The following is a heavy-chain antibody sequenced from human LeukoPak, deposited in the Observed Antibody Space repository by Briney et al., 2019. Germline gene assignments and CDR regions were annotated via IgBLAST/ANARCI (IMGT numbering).Heavy chain of an antibody. CDR2: IYSGGST. CDR3: AREERYFDWLLSTIDY. V-gene: IGHV3-66*01. D-gene: IGHD3-9*01. CDR1: GFTVSSNY. J-gene: IGHJ4*02. Sequence: GGSLRLSCAASGFTVSSNYMNWVRQAPGKGLEWVSVIYSGGSTYYADSVKGRFTISRDNAKNSLYLQMNSLRAEDTAVYYCAREERYFDWLLSTIDYWGQGTLVTVSS.